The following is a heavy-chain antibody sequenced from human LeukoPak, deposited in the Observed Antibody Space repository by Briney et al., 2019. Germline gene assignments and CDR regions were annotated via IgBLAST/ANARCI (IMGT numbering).Heavy chain of an antibody. V-gene: IGHV3-64*01. CDR2: ISSNGGST. J-gene: IGHJ6*02. CDR1: GFTFSSYA. D-gene: IGHD4/OR15-4a*01. Sequence: GGSLRLSCAASGFTFSSYAMHWVRQAPGKGLEYVSAISSNGGSTYYANSVKGRFTIYRDNSKNTLYLQMGSLRAEDMAVYYCARAPYGGPTAYYYYGMDVWGQGTTVTVCS. CDR3: ARAPYGGPTAYYYYGMDV.